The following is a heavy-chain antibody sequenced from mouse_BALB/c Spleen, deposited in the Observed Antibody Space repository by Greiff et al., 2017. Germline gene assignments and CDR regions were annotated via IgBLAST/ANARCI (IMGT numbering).Heavy chain of an antibody. Sequence: EVQRVESGGGLVKPGGSLKLSCAASGFTFSSYAMSWVRQTPEKRLEWVASISSGGSTYYPDSVKGRFTISRDNARNILYLQMSSLRSEDTAMYYCARSYGNFHYFDYWGQGTTLTVSS. CDR1: GFTFSSYA. V-gene: IGHV5-6-5*01. J-gene: IGHJ2*01. CDR3: ARSYGNFHYFDY. CDR2: ISSGGST. D-gene: IGHD2-1*01.